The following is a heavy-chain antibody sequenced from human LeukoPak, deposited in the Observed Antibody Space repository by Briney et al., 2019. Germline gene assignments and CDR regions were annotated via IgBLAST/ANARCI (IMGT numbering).Heavy chain of an antibody. V-gene: IGHV3-74*01. CDR2: INSDGSSA. CDR3: ARGNYYDSSGPGGY. D-gene: IGHD3-22*01. CDR1: GFTFSSHW. Sequence: GGSLRLSCAASGFTFSSHWVHWVRETPGKGLVWVSRINSDGSSASYVHSVAGRFTISRDNAKNTLYLQMNSLRAEDTAVYYCARGNYYDSSGPGGYWGQGTLVIVSS. J-gene: IGHJ4*02.